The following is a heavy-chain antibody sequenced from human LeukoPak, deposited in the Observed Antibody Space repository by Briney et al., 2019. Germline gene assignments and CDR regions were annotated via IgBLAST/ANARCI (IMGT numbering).Heavy chain of an antibody. D-gene: IGHD1-1*01. CDR1: GGSISSYY. J-gene: IGHJ3*02. CDR2: IYYSGST. CDR3: ARASVQLERRDAFDI. V-gene: IGHV4-59*08. Sequence: SETLSLTCTVSGGSISSYYWSWIRQPPGKGLEWIGYIYYSGSTNYNPSLKSRVIISVDTSKNQFSLKLSSVTAADTAVYYCARASVQLERRDAFDIWGQGTMVTVSS.